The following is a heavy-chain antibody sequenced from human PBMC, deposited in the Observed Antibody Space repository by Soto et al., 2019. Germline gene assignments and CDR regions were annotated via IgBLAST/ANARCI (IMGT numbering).Heavy chain of an antibody. V-gene: IGHV3-7*01. J-gene: IGHJ4*02. CDR3: ARDHSSSWSTSDY. CDR1: GFTFSTYW. CDR2: IKPDGSDK. Sequence: EVQLVESGGGLVQPGGSLRLSCAASGFTFSTYWMTWVRQAPGKGLEWVANIKPDGSDKYYVDSVKGRFTISRDNAKNSLLLQMDSLRAEDTAVYYCARDHSSSWSTSDYWGQGTLVTVSS. D-gene: IGHD6-13*01.